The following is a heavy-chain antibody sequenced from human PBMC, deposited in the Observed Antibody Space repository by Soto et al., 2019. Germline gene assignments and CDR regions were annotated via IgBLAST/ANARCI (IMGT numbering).Heavy chain of an antibody. Sequence: QITLKESGPTLVKPTQTLTLTCIFSGFSLSSSGVGVGWIRQPPGQSLEWLGLIYWNDDKRYSPSVKSRLTTPKDTPKNLVVLTMINMDPVNTATYLCARWTLGGIYWYFDNWGPGTLVTFSA. J-gene: IGHJ4*02. CDR3: ARWTLGGIYWYFDN. V-gene: IGHV2-5*01. D-gene: IGHD1-26*01. CDR1: GFSLSSSGVG. CDR2: IYWNDDK.